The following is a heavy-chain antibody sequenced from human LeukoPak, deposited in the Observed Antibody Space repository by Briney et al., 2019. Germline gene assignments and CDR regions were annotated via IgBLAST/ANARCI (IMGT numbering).Heavy chain of an antibody. CDR2: IYSGGST. D-gene: IGHD3-3*01. V-gene: IGHV3-53*01. CDR3: ARDQLGVVIPVFDY. Sequence: GGSLRLSCAASGFTVSSNYMSWVRQAPGKGLEWVSIIYSGGSTFYADSVKGRFTISRDNSKNTLYLQMNSLRAEDTAVYYCARDQLGVVIPVFDYWGQGTLVTVSS. CDR1: GFTVSSNY. J-gene: IGHJ4*02.